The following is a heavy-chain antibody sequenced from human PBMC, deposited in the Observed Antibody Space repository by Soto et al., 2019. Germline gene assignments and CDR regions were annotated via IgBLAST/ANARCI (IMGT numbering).Heavy chain of an antibody. D-gene: IGHD1-26*01. CDR3: AKGGGSARDFDY. CDR1: GFTFGNYG. Sequence: PGGSLRLSCTGSGFTFGNYGMPWVRQAPGKGLEWVASTSYDGNNKYYADSLKGRFTISRDNSKKMVYLQMTSLGPEDTAVYYCAKGGGSARDFDYWGQGALVTVSS. CDR2: TSYDGNNK. J-gene: IGHJ4*02. V-gene: IGHV3-30*18.